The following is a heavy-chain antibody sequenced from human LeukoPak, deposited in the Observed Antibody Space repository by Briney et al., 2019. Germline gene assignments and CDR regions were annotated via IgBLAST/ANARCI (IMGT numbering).Heavy chain of an antibody. CDR1: EYSFTSYW. J-gene: IGHJ4*02. D-gene: IGHD3-10*01. CDR3: ATLVGYGSFFDY. V-gene: IGHV5-51*01. CDR2: IYPGDSDT. Sequence: GESLKIYCKGSEYSFTSYWLGWVRHVPGKCVEYMGIIYPGDSDTRYSPSFQGQVTISADKSISTAYLQWSSLKASDTAMYYCATLVGYGSFFDYWGQGTLVTVSS.